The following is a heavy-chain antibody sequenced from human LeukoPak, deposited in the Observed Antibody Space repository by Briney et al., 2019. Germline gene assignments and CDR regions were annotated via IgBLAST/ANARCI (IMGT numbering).Heavy chain of an antibody. CDR1: GFTFSASA. V-gene: IGHV3-73*01. CDR2: IRNKANGYET. Sequence: QPGGSLKLSCAASGFTFSASAMHWVPHASGKGLEGVGRIRNKANGYETAYAASVKGRFIISRDDSKNTAYLQMNSLKTEDTAVYYCTRLGYCTNGVCYFDYWGQGILVTVSS. J-gene: IGHJ4*02. D-gene: IGHD2-8*01. CDR3: TRLGYCTNGVCYFDY.